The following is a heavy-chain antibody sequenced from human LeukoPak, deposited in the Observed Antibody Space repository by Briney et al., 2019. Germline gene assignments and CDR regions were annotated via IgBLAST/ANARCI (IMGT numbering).Heavy chain of an antibody. D-gene: IGHD1-1*01. CDR1: GFTFSSYE. CDR2: ISSSGSTI. CDR3: ARDRGLTTGTTEAHSYNWFDP. V-gene: IGHV3-48*03. Sequence: GGSLRLSCAASGFTFSSYEMNWVRQAPGKGLEWVSYISSSGSTIYYADSVKGRFTISRDNAKNSLYLQMNSLRAEDTAVYYCARDRGLTTGTTEAHSYNWFDPWGQGTLVTVSS. J-gene: IGHJ5*02.